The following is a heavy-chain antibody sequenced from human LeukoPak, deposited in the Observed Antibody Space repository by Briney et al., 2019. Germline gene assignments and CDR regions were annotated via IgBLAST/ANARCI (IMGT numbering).Heavy chain of an antibody. D-gene: IGHD6-6*01. V-gene: IGHV3-23*01. CDR2: ISGSGGST. CDR3: AKTNTRIAARNYYFDY. CDR1: GFTFSSYA. J-gene: IGHJ4*02. Sequence: GGSLRLSCAASGFTFSSYAMSWVRQAPGKGLEWVSAISGSGGSTNYADSVKGRFTISRDNSKNTLYLQMNSLRAEDTAVYYCAKTNTRIAARNYYFDYWGQGTLVTVSS.